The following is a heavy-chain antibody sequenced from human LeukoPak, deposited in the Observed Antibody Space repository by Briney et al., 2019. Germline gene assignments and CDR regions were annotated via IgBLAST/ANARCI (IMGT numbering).Heavy chain of an antibody. CDR2: IIPIFGTA. CDR1: GGTFSSYA. J-gene: IGHJ4*02. CDR3: ARVPLDTSSWSLHY. V-gene: IGHV1-69*13. D-gene: IGHD6-13*01. Sequence: GASVKVSCKASGGTFSSYAISWVRQAPGQGLEWMGGIIPIFGTANYAQKFQGRVTITADESTSTAYMELSSLRSEDTAVYYCARVPLDTSSWSLHYWGQGTLVTVSS.